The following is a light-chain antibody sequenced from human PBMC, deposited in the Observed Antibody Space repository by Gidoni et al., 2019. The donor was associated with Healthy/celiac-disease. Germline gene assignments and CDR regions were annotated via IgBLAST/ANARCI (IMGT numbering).Light chain of an antibody. CDR3: QQYYSYPQT. J-gene: IGKJ1*01. Sequence: AIRMTQSPSSFSASTGDRVTITCRANQGISSYLAWYQQKPRKAPKLLIYAASTLQSGVPSRFSGSGSGTDFTLTISCLQSEDFATYYCQQYYSYPQTFGQGTKVEIK. V-gene: IGKV1-8*01. CDR1: QGISSY. CDR2: AAS.